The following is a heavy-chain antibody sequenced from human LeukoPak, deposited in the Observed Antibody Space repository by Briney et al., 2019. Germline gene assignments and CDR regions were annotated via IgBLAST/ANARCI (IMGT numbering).Heavy chain of an antibody. CDR1: GFTFSNYG. CDR3: AKENDYGDYDAYLDY. J-gene: IGHJ4*02. V-gene: IGHV3-30*02. CDR2: IRYDGINK. D-gene: IGHD4-17*01. Sequence: GGSLRLSCAASGFTFSNYGMHWVRQAPGKGLEWVAFIRYDGINKYYADSVKGRFTISRDNSKNTLYLQMNSLRAEDTAVYYCAKENDYGDYDAYLDYWGQGTLVTVSS.